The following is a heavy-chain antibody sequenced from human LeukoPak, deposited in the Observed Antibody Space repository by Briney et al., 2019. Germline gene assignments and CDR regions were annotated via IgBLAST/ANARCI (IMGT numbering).Heavy chain of an antibody. CDR3: ASSYYSGDCYSPFHY. Sequence: SVKVSCKASGYTFIAYYMHWVRQAPGQGLEWMGGIIPIFGTANYAQKLQGRVTITGDESTRPAYMELRSLRSEDTAVYYCASSYYSGDCYSPFHYWGQGTLDTVSS. CDR1: GYTFIAYY. D-gene: IGHD2-21*02. J-gene: IGHJ4*02. CDR2: IIPIFGTA. V-gene: IGHV1-69*13.